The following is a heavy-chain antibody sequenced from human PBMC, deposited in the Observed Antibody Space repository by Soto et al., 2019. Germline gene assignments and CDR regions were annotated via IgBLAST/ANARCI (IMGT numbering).Heavy chain of an antibody. CDR1: GGSISSSSYY. J-gene: IGHJ1*01. CDR2: IYYSGST. Sequence: QLQLQESGPGLVKPSETLSLTCTVSGGSISSSSYYWGWIRQPPGKGLEWIGSIYYSGSTYYNPSLKGRVTISVDTSKNQFSLKLSSVTAEDTAVYYCARRRGREYLQHWGQGTLVTVSS. V-gene: IGHV4-39*01. CDR3: ARRRGREYLQH.